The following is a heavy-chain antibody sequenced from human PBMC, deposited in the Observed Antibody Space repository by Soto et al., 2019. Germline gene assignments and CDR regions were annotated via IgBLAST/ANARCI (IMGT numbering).Heavy chain of an antibody. D-gene: IGHD6-19*01. CDR3: AKDGGYSSGRYGA. J-gene: IGHJ5*02. V-gene: IGHV3-9*01. Sequence: EVQLVESGGGLVQPGRSLRLSCAASGFTLDDYAMHWVRQAPGKGVGWVSGISWYSGSIGYADSGKGRFTISRDNAKNSLYLQMNSLRAEDTALYYCAKDGGYSSGRYGAWGQGTLVTVSS. CDR2: ISWYSGSI. CDR1: GFTLDDYA.